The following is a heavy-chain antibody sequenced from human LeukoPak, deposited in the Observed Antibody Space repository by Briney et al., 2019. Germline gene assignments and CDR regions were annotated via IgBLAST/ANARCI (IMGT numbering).Heavy chain of an antibody. V-gene: IGHV4-38-2*02. Sequence: SETLSLTCTVSGYSISSGYYWGWIRQPPGKGLEWIGSIYHSGSTYYNPSLKSRVTISVDTSKNQFSLKLSSVTAADTAVYYCARARRSGYSLRWFDPWGQGTLVTVSS. J-gene: IGHJ5*02. CDR1: GYSISSGYY. D-gene: IGHD3-3*01. CDR2: IYHSGST. CDR3: ARARRSGYSLRWFDP.